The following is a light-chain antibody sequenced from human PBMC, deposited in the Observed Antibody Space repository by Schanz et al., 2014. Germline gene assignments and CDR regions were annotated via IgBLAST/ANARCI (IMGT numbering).Light chain of an antibody. CDR3: QQYHSYPHT. Sequence: EIVMTQSPGTLSVSPGERATLSCRASQNINSNLAWYQQKPGQAPRLLIYGASTRATGIPARFSGSGSGTECTLTISSLQSEDFATYYCQQYHSYPHTFGPGTKVDIK. V-gene: IGKV3-15*01. J-gene: IGKJ3*01. CDR2: GAS. CDR1: QNINSN.